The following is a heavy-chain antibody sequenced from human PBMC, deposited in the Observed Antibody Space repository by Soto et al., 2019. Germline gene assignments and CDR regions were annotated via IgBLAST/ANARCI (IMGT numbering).Heavy chain of an antibody. CDR3: ARVQTTVTIFDY. CDR1: GGSISSGGYY. CDR2: IYYSGST. D-gene: IGHD4-17*01. Sequence: SETLSLTCTVSGGSISSGGYYWSWIRQHPGKGLEWIGYIYYSGSTYYNPSLKSRVTISVDTSKNQFSLKLSSVTAADTAVYYCARVQTTVTIFDYWGQGTLVTVSS. J-gene: IGHJ4*02. V-gene: IGHV4-31*03.